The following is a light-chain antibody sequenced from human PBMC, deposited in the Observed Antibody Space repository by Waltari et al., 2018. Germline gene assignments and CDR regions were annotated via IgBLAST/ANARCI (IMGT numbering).Light chain of an antibody. CDR3: QHYNNLPYT. V-gene: IGKV1-33*01. Sequence: IQMTQAPSSLSASIGDRVTITSRASKDIRKNLSWLQERPGKAPKLLIYDASNLEAGVPSRFSGTGSGTDFSLTISSLQPEDSATYYCQHYNNLPYTFSRGTKLQIK. J-gene: IGKJ2*01. CDR1: KDIRKN. CDR2: DAS.